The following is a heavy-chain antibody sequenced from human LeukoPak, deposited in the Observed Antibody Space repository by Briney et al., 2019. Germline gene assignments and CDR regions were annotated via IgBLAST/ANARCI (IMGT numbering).Heavy chain of an antibody. Sequence: SETLSLTCTVSGGSISSYYWSWIRQPAGKGLEWIGRIYTSGSTNYNPSLKSRVTMSVDTSKNQFSLKLGSVTAADTAVYYCARHLVGATRYNWFDPWGREPWSPSPQ. D-gene: IGHD1-26*01. CDR1: GGSISSYY. V-gene: IGHV4-4*07. CDR2: IYTSGST. J-gene: IGHJ5*02. CDR3: ARHLVGATRYNWFDP.